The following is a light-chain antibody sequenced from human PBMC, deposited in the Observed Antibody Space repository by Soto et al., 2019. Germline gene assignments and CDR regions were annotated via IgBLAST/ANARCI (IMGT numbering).Light chain of an antibody. J-gene: IGKJ2*01. CDR2: GVS. CDR1: ESLFGF. Sequence: DIVLTQSPATLSVSPGDRVTLSCRASESLFGFLAWYQQKPGQAPRLLMYGVSIRATGIPARFSGGGSARDFTLTISSLQSEDSAFYFCQSYNDGAFASGLGTRLEI. CDR3: QSYNDGAFA. V-gene: IGKV3-15*01.